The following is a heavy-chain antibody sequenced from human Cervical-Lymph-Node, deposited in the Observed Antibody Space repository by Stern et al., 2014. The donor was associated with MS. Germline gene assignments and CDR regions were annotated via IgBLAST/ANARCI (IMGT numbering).Heavy chain of an antibody. CDR2: SHWDSGAT. CDR1: GFRFQDFG. J-gene: IGHJ4*02. V-gene: IGHV3-20*01. Sequence: EMQLVESGGGVVRPGGSLRLACAASGFRFQDFGMSWVRHAPGKGLEWGAGSHWDSGATGYAVSVQGRFTISRDNAKNSLYLQMNSLRIDDTALYHCARGDGGDYWGQGTLVTVSS. CDR3: ARGDGGDY. D-gene: IGHD3-16*01.